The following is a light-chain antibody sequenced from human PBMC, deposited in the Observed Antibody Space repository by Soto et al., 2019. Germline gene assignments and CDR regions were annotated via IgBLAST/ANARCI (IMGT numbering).Light chain of an antibody. CDR3: HQTYSSPLT. V-gene: IGKV1-39*01. J-gene: IGKJ4*01. CDR2: AAS. Sequence: DIQMTQSPSSLSASVGDRVTITCRASQSISSSLNWYQLKPGQAPKLLIYAASSLQSGVPLRFSGSGSGTDFTLTISSLQPEDFATYYCHQTYSSPLTFAGGTKVEIK. CDR1: QSISSS.